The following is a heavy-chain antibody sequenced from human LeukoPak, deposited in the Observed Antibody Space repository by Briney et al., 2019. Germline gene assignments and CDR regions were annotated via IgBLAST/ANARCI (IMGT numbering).Heavy chain of an antibody. J-gene: IGHJ4*02. CDR2: ITGYNGAT. D-gene: IGHD2-2*01. CDR1: GYTFTTYG. CDR3: ARQAACSSISCPLGY. V-gene: IGHV1-18*01. Sequence: RASVKVSCKASGYTFTTYGISWVRQAPGQGLEWLGWITGYNGATNYALKFQGRVTLTTDTSTSAAYMELRSLRSDDTAVYYCARQAACSSISCPLGYWGQGTPVTVSS.